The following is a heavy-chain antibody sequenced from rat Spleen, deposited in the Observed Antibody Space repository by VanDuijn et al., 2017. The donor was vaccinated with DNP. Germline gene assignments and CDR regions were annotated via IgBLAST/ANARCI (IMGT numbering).Heavy chain of an antibody. J-gene: IGHJ2*01. CDR1: GFSLTSYN. D-gene: IGHD5-1*01. V-gene: IGHV2-41*01. CDR3: ARDPSWGDY. Sequence: QVQLKESGPGLVQPSQTLSLTCTVAGFSLTSYNVHWVRQPPGKGLEWMGIIWNTGGTRYNSALKSRLSISKDTSKSQVFLKMNSLQTEDTATYYCARDPSWGDYWGQGVMVTVSS. CDR2: IWNTGGT.